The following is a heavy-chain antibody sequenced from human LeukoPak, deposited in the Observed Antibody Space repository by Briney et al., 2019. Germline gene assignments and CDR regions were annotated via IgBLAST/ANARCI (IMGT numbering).Heavy chain of an antibody. CDR1: GFSFSTYG. D-gene: IGHD3-10*01. CDR2: IRHDASSQ. V-gene: IGHV3-30*02. CDR3: VKDRLEFYGSARYYFDS. Sequence: GGSLRLSCAASGFSFSTYGMHWVRQAPGKGLEWVAFIRHDASSQYYADSVKGRFTISRDSSKDTLYLQMNSLRTEDTAVYFCVKDRLEFYGSARYYFDSWGQGSLVTVSS. J-gene: IGHJ4*02.